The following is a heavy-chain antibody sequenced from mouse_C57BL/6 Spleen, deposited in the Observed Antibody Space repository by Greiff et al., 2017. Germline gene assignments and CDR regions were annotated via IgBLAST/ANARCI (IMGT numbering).Heavy chain of an antibody. Sequence: QVQLKQPGAELVMPGASVKLSCKASGYTFTSYWMHWVKQRPGQGLEWIGEIDPSDSYTNYNQKFKGKSTLTVDKSSSTAYMQLSSLTSEDSAVYYCAREGYSRGYFDVWGTGTTVTVSS. V-gene: IGHV1-69*01. D-gene: IGHD2-5*01. CDR2: IDPSDSYT. CDR3: AREGYSRGYFDV. J-gene: IGHJ1*03. CDR1: GYTFTSYW.